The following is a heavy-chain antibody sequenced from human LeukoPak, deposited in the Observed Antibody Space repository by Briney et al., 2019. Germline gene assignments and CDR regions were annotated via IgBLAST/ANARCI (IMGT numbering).Heavy chain of an antibody. V-gene: IGHV4-4*07. D-gene: IGHD6-19*01. J-gene: IGHJ4*02. CDR1: GGSIRSYY. Sequence: SETLSLTCTVSGGSIRSYYWSWIRQPAGKGLEWIGRIYSSGSTNYNPSLKSRVTMSVDTSKNQFSLKLSSVTAADTAVYYCARGPISTGWYTFDYWGQGTLVTVSS. CDR3: ARGPISTGWYTFDY. CDR2: IYSSGST.